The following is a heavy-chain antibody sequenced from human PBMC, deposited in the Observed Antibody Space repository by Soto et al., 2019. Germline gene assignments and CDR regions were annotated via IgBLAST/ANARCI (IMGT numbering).Heavy chain of an antibody. CDR2: TYNSGTT. CDR1: GDSISSGYF. D-gene: IGHD3-3*01. CDR3: ARGPSADKSDY. V-gene: IGHV4-30-4*01. Sequence: QVQLQESGPGLVEPSQTLSLTCTVSGDSISSGYFWSWIRQSPGKGLEWIGHTYNSGTTYNNPSLRSRGTISIDPSRNQFSLRLTSVTAADTAVDYCARGPSADKSDYLGQGTLVTVSS. J-gene: IGHJ4*02.